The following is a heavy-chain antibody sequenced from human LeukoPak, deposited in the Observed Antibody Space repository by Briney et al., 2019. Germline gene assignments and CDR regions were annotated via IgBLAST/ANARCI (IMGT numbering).Heavy chain of an antibody. J-gene: IGHJ4*02. D-gene: IGHD6-13*01. CDR3: ARASEGAGTLDY. CDR1: GFTFSSYE. CDR2: ISVSGNTI. V-gene: IGHV3-48*03. Sequence: PGGSLRLSCAASGFTFSSYEMSWVRQAPGKGLEWLSYISVSGNTIYYADSVKGRFTISRDNAKNSLYLQMNSLRAEDTAVYYCARASEGAGTLDYWGQGTLVTVSS.